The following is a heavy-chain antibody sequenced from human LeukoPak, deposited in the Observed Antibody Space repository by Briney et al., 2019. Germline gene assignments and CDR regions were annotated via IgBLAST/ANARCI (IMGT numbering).Heavy chain of an antibody. CDR2: IVSTSSLM. CDR1: GFTFSTYN. CDR3: ARDRDYGDYEVLDYFDY. D-gene: IGHD4-17*01. V-gene: IGHV3-21*01. J-gene: IGHJ4*02. Sequence: GGSLRLSCVASGFTFSTYNMNWVRQAPGKGLEWVSSIVSTSSLMSYSDSVKGRFTISRDNAKNSLYLQMNSLRAEDTAVYCCARDRDYGDYEVLDYFDYWGQGTLVTVSS.